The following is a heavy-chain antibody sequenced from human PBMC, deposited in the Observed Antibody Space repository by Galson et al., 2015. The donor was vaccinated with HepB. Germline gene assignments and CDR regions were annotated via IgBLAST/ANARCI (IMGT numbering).Heavy chain of an antibody. CDR3: ARGQFGRMSLTGYAFNI. J-gene: IGHJ3*02. D-gene: IGHD3/OR15-3a*01. CDR1: RGTFGSYG. CDR2: IIPILDTA. Sequence: VKVSCKASRGTFGSYGLSWVRQAPGQGLEWMGGIIPILDTANYAQKFQGRVTITADKSTSTAYMELIRLTSEDTALYYCARGQFGRMSLTGYAFNIWGQGTMVTVSA. V-gene: IGHV1-69*06.